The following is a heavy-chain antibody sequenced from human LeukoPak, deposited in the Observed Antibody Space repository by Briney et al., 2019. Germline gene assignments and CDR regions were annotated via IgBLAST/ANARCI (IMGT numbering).Heavy chain of an antibody. CDR1: GYTFTSYD. CDR2: MNPNSGNT. V-gene: IGHV1-8*01. J-gene: IGHJ5*02. Sequence: ASVKVSRKASGYTFTSYDINWVRQATGQGLEWMGWMNPNSGNTGYAQKFQGRVTMTRNTSISTAYMELSSLRSEDTAVYYCARGGAAAGTTGNWFDPWGQGTLVTVSS. D-gene: IGHD6-13*01. CDR3: ARGGAAAGTTGNWFDP.